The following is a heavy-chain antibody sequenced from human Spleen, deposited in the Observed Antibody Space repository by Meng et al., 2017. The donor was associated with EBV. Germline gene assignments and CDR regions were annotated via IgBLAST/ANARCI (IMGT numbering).Heavy chain of an antibody. D-gene: IGHD2-21*02. V-gene: IGHV3-15*01. J-gene: IGHJ4*02. CDR1: GFTFNKAW. CDR2: IRTTTEGATA. CDR3: TTGSLVVLTGAEDH. Sequence: EXQLVEXXXGLVKPGXSLRLSXSASGFTFNKAWMSWLRQAPGKGLEWVGRIRTTTEGATAVYAAPVKGRVTISRDDSKNTLYLQMNSLKTEDTAVYYCTTGSLVVLTGAEDHWGQGTLVTVAS.